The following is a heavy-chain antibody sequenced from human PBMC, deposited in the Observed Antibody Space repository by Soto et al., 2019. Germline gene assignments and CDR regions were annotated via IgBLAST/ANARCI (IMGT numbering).Heavy chain of an antibody. CDR1: GGSISSSNW. CDR2: IYHSGST. J-gene: IGHJ5*02. V-gene: IGHV4-4*02. D-gene: IGHD3-10*01. Sequence: QVQLQESGPGLVKPSGTLSLTCAVSGGSISSSNWWSWVRQPPGKGLEWIGEIYHSGSTNYNPSLTSRVTISVDKSKNQFSLKLSSVTAADTDVYYCARLYMVRGVMDWFDPWGQGTLVTVSS. CDR3: ARLYMVRGVMDWFDP.